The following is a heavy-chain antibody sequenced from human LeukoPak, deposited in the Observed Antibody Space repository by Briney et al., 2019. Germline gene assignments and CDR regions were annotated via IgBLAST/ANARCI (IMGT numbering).Heavy chain of an antibody. CDR3: ARNADMYYYVDQ. D-gene: IGHD3-10*02. CDR2: IYYSGGT. CDR1: IDSIYRIGYY. V-gene: IGHV4-31*03. J-gene: IGHJ4*02. Sequence: SETLSLTCTISIDSIYRIGYYGRWIRQHPGKGLEWIGCIYYSGGTYYNPSLKSRVTISVDTSKNQFSLSLNSVTAADTAVYYEARNADMYYYVDQGGQGTLVTVSS.